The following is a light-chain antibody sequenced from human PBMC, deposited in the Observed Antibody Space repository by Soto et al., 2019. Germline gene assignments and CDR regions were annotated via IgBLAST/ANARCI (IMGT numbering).Light chain of an antibody. J-gene: IGLJ3*02. CDR2: EVS. V-gene: IGLV2-14*01. CDR3: SSYTGSSTWV. CDR1: SSDIGGYNY. Sequence: QSVLTQPASVSGSPGQSITISCTGTSSDIGGYNYVSWYQQHPGKAPKLMICEVSNRPSGVSNRFSGSKSGNTASLTISGLQAEDEADYYCSSYTGSSTWVFGGGTKLTVL.